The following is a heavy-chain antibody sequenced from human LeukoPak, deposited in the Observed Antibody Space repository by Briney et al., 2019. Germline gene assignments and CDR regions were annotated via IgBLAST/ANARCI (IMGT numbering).Heavy chain of an antibody. D-gene: IGHD3-16*01. V-gene: IGHV3-53*01. CDR1: GFTVSSNS. J-gene: IGHJ4*02. CDR3: ARRAGAYTHPYDY. CDR2: IYSAGST. Sequence: GGSLRLSCTVSGFTVSSNSMSWVRQAPGKGLEWVSFIYSAGSTHYSDSVKGRFTISIDNSKNTLYLQMNSLRAEDTAVYYCARRAGAYTHPYDYWGQGALVTVS.